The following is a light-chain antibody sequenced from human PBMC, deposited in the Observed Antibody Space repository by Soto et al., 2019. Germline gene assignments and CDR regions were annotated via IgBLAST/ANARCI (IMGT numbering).Light chain of an antibody. CDR2: RNN. V-gene: IGLV1-47*01. CDR1: SSNIGNNY. CDR3: ATWDDSLRGPV. Sequence: QPVLTQSPSASGTPGQGVTISCSGSSSNIGNNYVYWYQQFPGTAPKLLIYRNNQRPSGVPDRFSGSKSGTSASLAISGLRSEDEADYHCATWDDSLRGPVFGGGTKVTVL. J-gene: IGLJ3*02.